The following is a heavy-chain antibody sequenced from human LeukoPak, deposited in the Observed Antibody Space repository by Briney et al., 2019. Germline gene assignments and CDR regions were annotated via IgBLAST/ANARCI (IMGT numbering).Heavy chain of an antibody. CDR2: ISSSSSYI. CDR3: ARDLSSYYDFWSGYYTQEDHFDY. J-gene: IGHJ4*02. CDR1: GFTFSSYS. D-gene: IGHD3-3*01. Sequence: HPGGSLRLSCAASGFTFSSYSMNWVRQAPGKGLEWVSSISSSSSYIYYAGSVKGRFTISRDNAKNSLYLQMNSLRAEDTAVYYCARDLSSYYDFWSGYYTQEDHFDYWGQGTLVTVSS. V-gene: IGHV3-21*01.